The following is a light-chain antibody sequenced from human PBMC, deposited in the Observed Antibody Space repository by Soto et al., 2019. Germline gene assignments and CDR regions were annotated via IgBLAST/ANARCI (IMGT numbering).Light chain of an antibody. Sequence: QSALTQPRSVSGSPGQSVTISCTGTSSDVGGYNYVSWYQQHPGKAPKLMIYDVSKRPSGVPDRFSGSKSGNTASLTISGLQAEDEADYYCCSYAGSPRIGGGTKVTVL. CDR2: DVS. V-gene: IGLV2-11*01. CDR3: CSYAGSPR. J-gene: IGLJ2*01. CDR1: SSDVGGYNY.